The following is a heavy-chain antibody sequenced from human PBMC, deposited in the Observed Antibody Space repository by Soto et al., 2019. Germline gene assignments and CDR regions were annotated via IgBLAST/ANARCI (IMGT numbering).Heavy chain of an antibody. D-gene: IGHD5-12*01. J-gene: IGHJ2*01. Sequence: GASVEVSCKASGYTFIRSAMHWVRQAPGQRLEWMGWINVANGNTKYSQKFQGRVTITRDTSATTAYMELSSLRSEDTAVYYCARERSRYDFFVNWSSDLWGRGTLVTVSS. CDR1: GYTFIRSA. V-gene: IGHV1-3*01. CDR3: ARERSRYDFFVNWSSDL. CDR2: INVANGNT.